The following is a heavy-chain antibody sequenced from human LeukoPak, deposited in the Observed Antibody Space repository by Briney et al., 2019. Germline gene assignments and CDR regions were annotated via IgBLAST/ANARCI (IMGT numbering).Heavy chain of an antibody. Sequence: GGSLRLSCAASGFTFSSYEMNWVRQAPGKGLEWVSYISSSGSTIYYADSVKGRFTISRDNSKNTLYLQMNSLRDEDTAVYYCAKRVVIAPAGGFDYWGQGTLVTVSS. CDR2: ISSSGSTI. CDR1: GFTFSSYE. J-gene: IGHJ4*02. D-gene: IGHD2-2*01. CDR3: AKRVVIAPAGGFDY. V-gene: IGHV3-48*03.